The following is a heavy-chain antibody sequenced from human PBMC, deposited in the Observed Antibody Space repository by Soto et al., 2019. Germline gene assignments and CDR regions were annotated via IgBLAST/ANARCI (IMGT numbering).Heavy chain of an antibody. V-gene: IGHV1-2*04. Sequence: QAQLVQSGAEVKKPGASVKVSCKASGYSFTDYHIHWVRQAPGQGLEWLGRINPKSGGTSTAQKFQGWVTMTTATSISTASMELTRLTSDDTAIYYCARGDSTDCSNGVCSFFYNHDMDVWGQGTTVTVSS. D-gene: IGHD2-8*01. CDR1: GYSFTDYH. J-gene: IGHJ6*02. CDR2: INPKSGGT. CDR3: ARGDSTDCSNGVCSFFYNHDMDV.